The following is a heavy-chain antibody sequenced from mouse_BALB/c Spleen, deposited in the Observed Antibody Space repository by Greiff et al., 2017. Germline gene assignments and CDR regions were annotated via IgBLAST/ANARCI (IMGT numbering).Heavy chain of an antibody. CDR2: IWSGGST. J-gene: IGHJ2*01. Sequence: QVQLKQSGPGLVQPSQSLSITCTVSGFSLTSYGVHWVRQSPGKGLEWLGVIWSGGSTDYNAAFISRLSISKDNSKSQFFFKMNSLQANDTAIYYCARNYYGSSHFDYWGQGTTLTVSS. CDR3: ARNYYGSSHFDY. V-gene: IGHV2-2*02. D-gene: IGHD1-1*01. CDR1: GFSLTSYG.